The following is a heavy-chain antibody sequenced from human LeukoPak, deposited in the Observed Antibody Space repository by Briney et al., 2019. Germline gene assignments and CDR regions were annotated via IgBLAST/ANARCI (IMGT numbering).Heavy chain of an antibody. CDR2: INPNSGGT. J-gene: IGHJ4*02. V-gene: IGHV1-2*02. D-gene: IGHD3-3*01. CDR3: ARGNLYYDFWSGRDPYYFDY. Sequence: ASVKVSCKASGYAFTGYYMHWVRQAPGQGLEWMGWINPNSGGTNYAQKFQGRVTMTRDTSISTAYMELSRLRSDDTAVYHCARGNLYYDFWSGRDPYYFDYWGQGTLVTVSS. CDR1: GYAFTGYY.